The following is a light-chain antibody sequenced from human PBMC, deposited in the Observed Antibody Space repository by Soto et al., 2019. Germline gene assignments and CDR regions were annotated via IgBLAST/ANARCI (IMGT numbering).Light chain of an antibody. J-gene: IGKJ3*01. CDR2: AAS. CDR1: QGISSY. V-gene: IGKV1-9*01. CDR3: QQYDSLPFT. Sequence: DIQLTQSPSFLSASVGDRVTITCRASQGISSYLAWYQQKPGKAPKLLISAASTLQSGVPSRFSGSGSGTEFTLTISSLQPEDFATYYCQQYDSLPFTFGPGT.